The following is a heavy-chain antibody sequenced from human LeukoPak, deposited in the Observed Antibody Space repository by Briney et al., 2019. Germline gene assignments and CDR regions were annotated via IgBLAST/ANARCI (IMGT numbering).Heavy chain of an antibody. V-gene: IGHV1-2*02. Sequence: ASVTVSCKASGYTFTGYYMHWVRQAPGQGLEWMGWINPNSGGTNYAQKFQGRVTMTRDTSISTAYMELSRLRSDDTAGYYCARGAQNYQGAYYGMDVWGQGTTVTVSS. CDR1: GYTFTGYY. D-gene: IGHD1-7*01. CDR3: ARGAQNYQGAYYGMDV. CDR2: INPNSGGT. J-gene: IGHJ6*02.